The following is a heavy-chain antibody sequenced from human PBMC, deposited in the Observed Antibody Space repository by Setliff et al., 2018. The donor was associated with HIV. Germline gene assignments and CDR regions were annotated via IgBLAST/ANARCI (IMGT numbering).Heavy chain of an antibody. D-gene: IGHD6-13*01. CDR2: IYYSGNT. J-gene: IGHJ4*02. CDR1: GGSISSGGYY. Sequence: SETLSLTCTVSGGSISSGGYYWNWIRQHPGKGLEWIGYIYYSGNTYYNPSLKSRITISLDTSKNQFSLKLSSVTAADTAVYYCARGIAAAGGYFDYWAPGTLVTVSS. CDR3: ARGIAAAGGYFDY. V-gene: IGHV4-31*03.